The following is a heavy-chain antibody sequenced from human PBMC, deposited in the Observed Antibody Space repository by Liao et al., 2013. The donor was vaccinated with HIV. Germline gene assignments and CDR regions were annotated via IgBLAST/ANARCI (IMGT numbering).Heavy chain of an antibody. CDR3: ARSWYSADVIRPGDLGYFDS. CDR2: PNHRGST. D-gene: IGHD4-17*01. J-gene: IGHJ4*02. Sequence: QVQLKQWGAGLLKPSETLSLTCVVSGGSFSEYSWSWIRQAPRKGPWSGLGKPNHRGSTNYKPSLESRVTISLDTSNSQFSLSLSSVSAADSAVYFCARSWYSADVIRPGDLGYFDSWGQGILVTVSS. CDR1: GGSFSEYS. V-gene: IGHV4-34*01.